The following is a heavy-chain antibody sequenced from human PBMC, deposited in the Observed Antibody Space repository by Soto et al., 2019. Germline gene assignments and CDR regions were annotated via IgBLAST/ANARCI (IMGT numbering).Heavy chain of an antibody. CDR2: INQDGSQR. CDR1: GFTFTGFW. V-gene: IGHV3-7*01. Sequence: EVQLVDSGGGLVQPGGSLRLSCAASGFTFTGFWMAWVRQAPGKGLEWVANINQDGSQRYYMDSVKGRFTISRDNAQKSLYPQMNSLRAEDTAVYYCARTGDDYWGQGTLVTVSS. D-gene: IGHD3-10*01. CDR3: ARTGDDY. J-gene: IGHJ4*02.